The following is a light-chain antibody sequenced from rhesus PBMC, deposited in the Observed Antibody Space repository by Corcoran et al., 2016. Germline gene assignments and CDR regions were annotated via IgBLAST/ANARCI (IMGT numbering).Light chain of an antibody. Sequence: DIQMTQSPSSLSASVGDTVTITCRASQSFSSSLAWYQQKPGKAPKLLIYNVSSLQSGVPSRFSGTKSRTDFTLPISSLQPEDFASYYCQQYYSEPYSFGQGTKVEIK. V-gene: IGKV1-46*01. CDR1: QSFSSS. CDR3: QQYYSEPYS. J-gene: IGKJ2*01. CDR2: NVS.